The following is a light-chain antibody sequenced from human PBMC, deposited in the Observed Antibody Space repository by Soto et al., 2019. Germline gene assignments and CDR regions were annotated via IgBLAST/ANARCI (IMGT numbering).Light chain of an antibody. J-gene: IGLJ1*01. CDR3: QSYESSLRGYV. CDR1: SSNIGAGYD. Sequence: QSVLTQPPSGSGAPGQRVTISCTGSSSNIGAGYDVHWYQQLPGTAPKLLIYGNSNRTSGVPDRFAGSKSGTSASLAINGLQAEDEADYYCQSYESSLRGYVLGTGTKVTVL. V-gene: IGLV1-40*01. CDR2: GNS.